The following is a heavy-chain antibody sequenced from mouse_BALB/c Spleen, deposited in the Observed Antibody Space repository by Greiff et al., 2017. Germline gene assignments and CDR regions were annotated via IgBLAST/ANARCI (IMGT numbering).Heavy chain of an antibody. Sequence: LVRPGASVKLPCKASGYTFTSYWINWVKQRPGQGLEWIGKIYPSDSYTNYNQKFKDKATLTVDKSSSTAYMQLSSPTSEDSAVYYCTRGDDYDDGRFAYWGQGTLVTVSA. V-gene: IGHV1-69*02. CDR2: IYPSDSYT. D-gene: IGHD2-4*01. CDR1: GYTFTSYW. J-gene: IGHJ3*01. CDR3: TRGDDYDDGRFAY.